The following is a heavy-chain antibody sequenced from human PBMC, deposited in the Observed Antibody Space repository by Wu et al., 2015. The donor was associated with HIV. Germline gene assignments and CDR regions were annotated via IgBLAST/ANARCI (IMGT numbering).Heavy chain of an antibody. CDR3: TRAARGSCPTTSCYTLDS. CDR1: GGTFSSYA. J-gene: IGHJ4*02. Sequence: QVQLVQSGAEVKKPGSSVKVSCKASGGTFSSYAISWVRQAPGQGLEWMGGIIPIFGTANYAQKFQGRVTITRNTSMSTAYMELSSLRSEDTAVYYCTRAARGSCPTTSCYTLDSWGQGTPVTVSS. V-gene: IGHV1-69*05. CDR2: IIPIFGTA. D-gene: IGHD2-2*02.